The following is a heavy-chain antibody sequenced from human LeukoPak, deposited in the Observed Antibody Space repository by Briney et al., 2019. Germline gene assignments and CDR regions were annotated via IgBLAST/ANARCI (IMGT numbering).Heavy chain of an antibody. J-gene: IGHJ5*02. CDR1: GGTFSSYA. V-gene: IGHV1-69*04. Sequence: SVKVSCKASGGTFSSYAISWARQAPGQGLEWMGRIIPILGIANYAQKFQGRVTITADKSTSTAYMELSSLRSEDTAVYYCARSAVRGVIITWYWFDPWGQGTLVTVSS. D-gene: IGHD3-10*01. CDR2: IIPILGIA. CDR3: ARSAVRGVIITWYWFDP.